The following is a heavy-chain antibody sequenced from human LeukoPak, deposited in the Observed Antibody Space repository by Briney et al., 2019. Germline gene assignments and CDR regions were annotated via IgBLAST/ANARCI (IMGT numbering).Heavy chain of an antibody. CDR3: ARYLVVTATRHNWFDP. Sequence: GGSLRLSCAASGFTFDDYAMHWVRQAPGKGLEWVSLISGDGGSTYYADSVKGRFTISRDNSKNSLYLQMNSLRTEDTALYYCARYLVVTATRHNWFDPWGQGTLSPSPQ. CDR2: ISGDGGST. J-gene: IGHJ5*02. CDR1: GFTFDDYA. V-gene: IGHV3-43*02. D-gene: IGHD2-21*02.